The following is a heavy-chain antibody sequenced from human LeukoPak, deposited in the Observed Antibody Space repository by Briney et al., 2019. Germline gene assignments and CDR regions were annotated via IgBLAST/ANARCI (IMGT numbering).Heavy chain of an antibody. CDR2: IDPSDSYN. V-gene: IGHV5-10-1*01. D-gene: IGHD1-26*01. CDR1: GYSFTSYW. CDR3: ARSGGNYYSI. J-gene: IGHJ3*02. Sequence: GEALKISLKGSGYSFTSYWISWVRQMPGKGLELMGRIDPSDSYNNYSPSFQGHVNISADKFISTAYLQWSSLKASYTAMYYCARSGGNYYSIWGQGTMVTVSS.